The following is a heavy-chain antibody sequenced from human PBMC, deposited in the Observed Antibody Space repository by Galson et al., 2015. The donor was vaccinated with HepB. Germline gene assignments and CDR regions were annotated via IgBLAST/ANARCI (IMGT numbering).Heavy chain of an antibody. J-gene: IGHJ4*02. Sequence: SLRLSCAASGFTVSNNYMSWVRQAPGKGLEWVSILYSGGNTYYADSVKGRFTISRDNSKNTLYLQMNSLRAEDTAVYYCAKTNDYFDHWGQGTLVTVSS. CDR3: AKTNDYFDH. CDR1: GFTVSNNY. CDR2: LYSGGNT. V-gene: IGHV3-53*01.